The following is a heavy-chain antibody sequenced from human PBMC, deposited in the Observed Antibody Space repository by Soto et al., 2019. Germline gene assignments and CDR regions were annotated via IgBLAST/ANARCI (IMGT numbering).Heavy chain of an antibody. CDR1: GGSISSGGYS. CDR2: IYHSGST. V-gene: IGHV4-30-2*01. Sequence: PSETLSLTCAVSGGSISSGGYSWSWIRQPPGKGLEWIGYIYHSGSTYYNPSLKSRVTISVDRSKNQFSLKLSSVTAADTAVYYCARDRGGNWFDPWGQGTLVTVLL. CDR3: ARDRGGNWFDP. J-gene: IGHJ5*02. D-gene: IGHD3-10*01.